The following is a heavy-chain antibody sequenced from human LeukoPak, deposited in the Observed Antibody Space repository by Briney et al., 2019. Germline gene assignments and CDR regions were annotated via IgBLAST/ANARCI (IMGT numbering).Heavy chain of an antibody. V-gene: IGHV1-2*02. CDR2: INPNSGGT. Sequence: GASVKVSCKASGYTFTAYYMHWVRQAPGQGLEWMGWINPNSGGTNYAQKFQGGVTMTRDTSISTAYMELSRLRSDDTAVYYCARGLWFGELFDYWGQGTLVTVSS. CDR1: GYTFTAYY. J-gene: IGHJ4*02. CDR3: ARGLWFGELFDY. D-gene: IGHD3-10*01.